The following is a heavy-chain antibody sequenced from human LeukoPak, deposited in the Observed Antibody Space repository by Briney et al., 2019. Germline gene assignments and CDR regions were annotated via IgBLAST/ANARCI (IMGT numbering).Heavy chain of an antibody. V-gene: IGHV3-30*04. Sequence: GGSLRLSCAASGFTFSSYAMQWVSQPPGKGLEWVAVISYDGSNKYYADSVKGRFTISRDNSKNTLYLQMNSLRAEDTAVYYCARGLYPYYYYMDVWGKGTTVTVSS. CDR2: ISYDGSNK. J-gene: IGHJ6*03. D-gene: IGHD2-2*02. CDR1: GFTFSSYA. CDR3: ARGLYPYYYYMDV.